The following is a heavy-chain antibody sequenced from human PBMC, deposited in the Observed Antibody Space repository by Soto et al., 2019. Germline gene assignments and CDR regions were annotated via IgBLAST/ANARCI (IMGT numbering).Heavy chain of an antibody. J-gene: IGHJ5*02. Sequence: LSLTCAVSGGSITSGNSYSWAWIRQPPGRGLEWIGSISQTGATSYNPSLKSRVSVSLDKSKNQFSLRLSSVTAADMAVYYCARAVSPYFGTWFDPWGQGTLVTVSS. D-gene: IGHD3-10*01. V-gene: IGHV4-30-2*01. CDR3: ARAVSPYFGTWFDP. CDR1: GGSITSGNSYS. CDR2: ISQTGAT.